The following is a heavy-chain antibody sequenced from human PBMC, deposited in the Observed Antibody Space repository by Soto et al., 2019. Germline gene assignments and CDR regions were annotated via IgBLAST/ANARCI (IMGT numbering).Heavy chain of an antibody. CDR2: IKRDGTVT. D-gene: IGHD2-21*01. CDR1: GFTFSAFW. V-gene: IGHV3-7*04. CDR3: ARDLSPPGEFFYDACDV. Sequence: EVQLVESGGGLVQPGESLRLSCAASGFTFSAFWMTWLRQAPGKGLEWVANIKRDGTVTHYGDSVEGRCTLSRDNAQKSLFLQLNSLRPEDTAMYYCARDLSPPGEFFYDACDVWGQGTFVTVSS. J-gene: IGHJ3*01.